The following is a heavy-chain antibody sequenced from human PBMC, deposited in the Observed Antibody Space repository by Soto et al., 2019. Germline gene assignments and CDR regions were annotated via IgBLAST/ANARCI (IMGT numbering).Heavy chain of an antibody. J-gene: IGHJ4*01. CDR1: GYTFTCFG. D-gene: IGHD6-19*01. V-gene: IGHV1-18*01. CDR2: ISAYNGNT. Sequence: AAVKVACKAAGYTFTCFGFSWLLQAPGQGLEWMGWISAYNGNTNYAQKLQGRVTMTTDTSTSTAYMELRSLSSDDTAVYYCARDGAVAGTRCLDYWG. CDR3: ARDGAVAGTRCLDY.